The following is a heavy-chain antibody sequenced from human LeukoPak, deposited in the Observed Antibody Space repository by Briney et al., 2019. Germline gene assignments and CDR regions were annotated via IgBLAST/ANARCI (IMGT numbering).Heavy chain of an antibody. CDR3: ARDLGQYYDTSDNWFDP. D-gene: IGHD3-22*01. Sequence: GGSLRLSCAASGFTFSSYWMEWVRQEPGKGLVWVSRIKSDATITNYADSVRGRFTISRDNARNTLYLQMNSLRAEDTAVYYCARDLGQYYDTSDNWFDPWGQGTLVTVSS. CDR1: GFTFSSYW. J-gene: IGHJ5*02. V-gene: IGHV3-74*01. CDR2: IKSDATIT.